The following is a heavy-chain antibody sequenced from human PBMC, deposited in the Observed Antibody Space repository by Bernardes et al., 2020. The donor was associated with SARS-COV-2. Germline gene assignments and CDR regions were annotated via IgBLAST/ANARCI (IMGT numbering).Heavy chain of an antibody. D-gene: IGHD6-25*01. CDR1: GFSFTSYW. J-gene: IGHJ6*02. CDR3: ARARVIRRLYSYGMDV. Sequence: GGSLKISCRASGFSFTSYWIEWVRQMPGKGLEWMGTNYPGDSDIKYSPSFEGQVTISADKSISTAYLQWFSLKASDTATYYCARARVIRRLYSYGMDVWGQGTTVTVSS. CDR2: NYPGDSDI. V-gene: IGHV5-51*01.